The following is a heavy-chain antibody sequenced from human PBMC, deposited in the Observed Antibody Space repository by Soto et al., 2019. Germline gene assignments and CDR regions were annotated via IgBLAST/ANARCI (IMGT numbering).Heavy chain of an antibody. Sequence: SETLSLTCTVSGGSISSSSYYWGWIRQPPGKGLEWIGSIYYSGSTYYNPSLKSRVTISVDTSKNQFSLKLSSVTAADTAVYYCARHARDDYGDYLVWFDPWGQGTLVTVSS. D-gene: IGHD4-17*01. CDR1: GGSISSSSYY. CDR2: IYYSGST. J-gene: IGHJ5*02. V-gene: IGHV4-39*01. CDR3: ARHARDDYGDYLVWFDP.